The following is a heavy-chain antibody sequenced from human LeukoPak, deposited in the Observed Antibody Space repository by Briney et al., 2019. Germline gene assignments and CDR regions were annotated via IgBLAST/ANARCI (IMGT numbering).Heavy chain of an antibody. J-gene: IGHJ5*02. CDR2: IWYDGSNK. Sequence: GGSLRLSCAASGFTFSSYWMHWVRQAPGKGLEWVAVIWYDGSNKYYADSVKGRFTISRDNSKNTLYLQMNSLRAEDTAVYYCARTYGDSYNWFDPWGQGTLVTVSS. CDR1: GFTFSSYW. D-gene: IGHD4-17*01. V-gene: IGHV3-33*08. CDR3: ARTYGDSYNWFDP.